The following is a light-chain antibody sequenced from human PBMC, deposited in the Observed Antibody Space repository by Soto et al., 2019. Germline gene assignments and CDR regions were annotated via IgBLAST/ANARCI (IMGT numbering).Light chain of an antibody. Sequence: QSALTQPASVSGSPGQSITISCTGTSSDVGGYNYVSWYQHHPGKAPKLMIYEVSYRPSGVSNRFSGSKSCNTASLTISGLQAEDEADYYCSSYASSLTLGVFGGGTKLTVL. V-gene: IGLV2-14*01. CDR2: EVS. CDR1: SSDVGGYNY. J-gene: IGLJ3*02. CDR3: SSYASSLTLGV.